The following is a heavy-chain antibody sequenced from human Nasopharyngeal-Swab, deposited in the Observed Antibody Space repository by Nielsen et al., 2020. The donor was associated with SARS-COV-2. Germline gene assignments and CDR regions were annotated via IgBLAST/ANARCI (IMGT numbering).Heavy chain of an antibody. CDR2: LNTNTGNP. D-gene: IGHD2-15*01. Sequence: ASVKVSCKASGYTFTSYAMNWVRQAPGQGLEWMGWLNTNTGNPTYAQGFTGRFVFSLDTSVSTAYLQISSLKAEDTAVYYCARDLARGCSGGSCYANYYYGMDVWGQGATVTVSS. J-gene: IGHJ6*02. CDR1: GYTFTSYA. CDR3: ARDLARGCSGGSCYANYYYGMDV. V-gene: IGHV7-4-1*02.